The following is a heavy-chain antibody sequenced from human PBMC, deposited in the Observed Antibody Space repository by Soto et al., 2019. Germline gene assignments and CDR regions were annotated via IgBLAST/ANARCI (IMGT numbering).Heavy chain of an antibody. J-gene: IGHJ5*02. CDR2: IYPGDSAT. CDR3: ARHLNLLWFGEFSNWFEP. D-gene: IGHD3-10*01. V-gene: IGHV5-51*01. CDR1: GYRVIRYW. Sequence: PGASLKISCKGSGYRVIRYWIGWVRQMPGKGLEWMGIIYPGDSATRYSPSFQGQVTISADKSISTAYLQWSSLKASDTAMYYCARHLNLLWFGEFSNWFEPWGQGTLVTVSS.